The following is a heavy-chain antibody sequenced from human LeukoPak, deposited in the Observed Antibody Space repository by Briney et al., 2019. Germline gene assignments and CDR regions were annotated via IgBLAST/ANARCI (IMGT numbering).Heavy chain of an antibody. CDR3: ARARRWNAAVEGWWFDP. Sequence: SETLSLTCTVSGGSISNYYWSWIRQSPVEGLEWIGFIYYSGSTNYNPSLKSRVTISVDTSKNQFSLKLSSVTAANTAVYYCARARRWNAAVEGWWFDPWGQGTLVTVSS. CDR2: IYYSGST. J-gene: IGHJ5*02. V-gene: IGHV4-59*01. CDR1: GGSISNYY. D-gene: IGHD1-1*01.